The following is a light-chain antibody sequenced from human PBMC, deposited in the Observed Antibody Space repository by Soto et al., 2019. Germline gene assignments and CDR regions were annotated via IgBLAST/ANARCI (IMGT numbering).Light chain of an antibody. CDR2: AAS. Sequence: DIQMTQSPSSVSASVGDRVTITCRASQGISSWLAWYQQKPGKAPKLLIYAASSLQSGVPSRFSRIASGTSFTPTVPRQQPEDSPTYYGQQSYSFPYTFGQGTKLEIQ. CDR1: QGISSW. V-gene: IGKV1-12*01. CDR3: QQSYSFPYT. J-gene: IGKJ2*01.